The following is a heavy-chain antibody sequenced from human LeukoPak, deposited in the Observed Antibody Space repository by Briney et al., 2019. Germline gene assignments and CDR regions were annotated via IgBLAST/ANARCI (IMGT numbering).Heavy chain of an antibody. V-gene: IGHV3-48*03. CDR3: AKDSSGNFIPNYFDY. CDR2: ISSTGNTI. J-gene: IGHJ4*02. CDR1: GFTFSSFE. D-gene: IGHD3-10*01. Sequence: QPGGSLRLSCATSGFTFSSFEMNWVRQAPGKGLEWVSYISSTGNTIYYADSVKGRFTISRDNAKSSLYLRMNSLRAEDTAVYYCAKDSSGNFIPNYFDYWGQGTLVTVSS.